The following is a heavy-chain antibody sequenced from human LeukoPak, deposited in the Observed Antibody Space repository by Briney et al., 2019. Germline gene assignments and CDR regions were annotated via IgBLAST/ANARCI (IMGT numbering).Heavy chain of an antibody. CDR3: AREGEGYYDAFDI. CDR2: IWYDGSNE. V-gene: IGHV3-33*08. CDR1: GFTFSSYA. J-gene: IGHJ3*02. D-gene: IGHD3-16*01. Sequence: GGSLRLSCAASGFTFSSYAMSWVRQAPGKGLEWVAVIWYDGSNEYYADSVKGRFTISRDNSKNTLYLQMNSLRAEDTAVYYCAREGEGYYDAFDIWGQGTMVTVSS.